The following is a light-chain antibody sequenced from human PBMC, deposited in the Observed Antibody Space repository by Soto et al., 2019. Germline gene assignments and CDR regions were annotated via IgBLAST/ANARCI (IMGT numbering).Light chain of an antibody. CDR1: QTISTW. J-gene: IGKJ1*01. CDR3: RQYNSYPWT. V-gene: IGKV1-5*03. CDR2: KAS. Sequence: IQMTQSPSTRSASVGDRVTFTCRASQTISTWLAWYQQKPGEAPKLLIYKASTLEVGVPSRFSASGSGTEFTLTINTLQPADFATYYCRQYNSYPWTFGQGTKV.